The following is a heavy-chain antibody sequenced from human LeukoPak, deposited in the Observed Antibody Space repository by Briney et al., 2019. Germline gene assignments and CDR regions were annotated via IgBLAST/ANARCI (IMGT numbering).Heavy chain of an antibody. CDR3: ARFYYDSSGYGFDS. D-gene: IGHD3-22*01. Sequence: SETLSLTCTISGGYISSYYCSWIRQPPGKGLGLIGYINHSGITNDNPSLKSRVTTSVDTSKNKFSLKLSSVTAADTAVYYCARFYYDSSGYGFDSWGQGTKVTVSS. V-gene: IGHV4-59*01. CDR1: GGYISSYY. J-gene: IGHJ3*02. CDR2: INHSGIT.